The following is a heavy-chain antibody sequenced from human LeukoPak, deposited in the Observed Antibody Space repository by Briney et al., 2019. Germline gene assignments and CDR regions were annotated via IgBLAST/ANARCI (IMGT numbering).Heavy chain of an antibody. D-gene: IGHD3-3*01. CDR2: IYHSGST. J-gene: IGHJ5*02. CDR3: ASSIFGVVSNWFDP. CDR1: GFTFSSYAM. V-gene: IGHV4-4*02. Sequence: GSLRLSCAASGFTFSSYAMNWVRQAPGKGLEWIGDIYHSGSTNYNPSLKSRVTISVDKSKNQFSLKLSSVTAADTAVYYCASSIFGVVSNWFDPWGQGTLVTVSS.